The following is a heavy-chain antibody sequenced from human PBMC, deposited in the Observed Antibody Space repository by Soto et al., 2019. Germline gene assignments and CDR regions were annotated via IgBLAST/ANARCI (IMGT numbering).Heavy chain of an antibody. Sequence: VQLVESGGGLVQPGGSLRLSCAASGFIFSDHYMDWVRQAPGKGLEWVGRIKNKANSYTTEYAASVKGRFTISRDDSKNSLYLQMNSLKTEDTAVYYCTRISLEGATGGRYFDYWGQGTLLTVSS. CDR2: IKNKANSYTT. CDR1: GFIFSDHY. V-gene: IGHV3-72*01. J-gene: IGHJ4*02. D-gene: IGHD1-26*01. CDR3: TRISLEGATGGRYFDY.